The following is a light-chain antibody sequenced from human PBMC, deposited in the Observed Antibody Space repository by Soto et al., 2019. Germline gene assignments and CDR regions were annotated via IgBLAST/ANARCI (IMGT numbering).Light chain of an antibody. CDR2: ANN. J-gene: IGLJ2*01. V-gene: IGLV1-40*01. Sequence: QSVLTQPPSVSGAPGQRVTISCTGNSSNIGSPFDVHWYQHLPGTAPRLLIYANNNRPSGVPDRFSGSKSGTSASLAITGLQGDDEADYYCQVWHSSRGVFGGGTKVTVL. CDR3: QVWHSSRGV. CDR1: SSNIGSPFD.